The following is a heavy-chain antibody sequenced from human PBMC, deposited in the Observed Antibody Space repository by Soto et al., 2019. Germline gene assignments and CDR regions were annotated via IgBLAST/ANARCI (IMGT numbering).Heavy chain of an antibody. Sequence: QPGGSLRLSCAASGFTFSSYSMNWVRQAPGRGLEWVSYISSSSSTIYYADSVKGRFTISRDKVKNSLYLQMNSLRAEDKAVYYCARDYVGAYCSSTSCYSDYYYGMDVWGQGTMVT. J-gene: IGHJ6*02. CDR3: ARDYVGAYCSSTSCYSDYYYGMDV. CDR2: ISSSSSTI. D-gene: IGHD2-2*01. CDR1: GFTFSSYS. V-gene: IGHV3-48*01.